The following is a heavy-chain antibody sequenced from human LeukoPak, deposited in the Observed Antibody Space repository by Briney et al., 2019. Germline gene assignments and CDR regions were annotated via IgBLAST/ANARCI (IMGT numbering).Heavy chain of an antibody. CDR2: ISAYNGNT. D-gene: IGHD6-19*01. CDR3: ARVVEEWLVDY. Sequence: VKVSCKASGYTFTSYGISWVRQAPGQGLEWMGWISAYNGNTNYAQKLQGRVTMTTDTSTSIGYVEVRSMGSDDTAVYYCARVVEEWLVDYWGQGTLVTVSS. J-gene: IGHJ4*02. V-gene: IGHV1-18*01. CDR1: GYTFTSYG.